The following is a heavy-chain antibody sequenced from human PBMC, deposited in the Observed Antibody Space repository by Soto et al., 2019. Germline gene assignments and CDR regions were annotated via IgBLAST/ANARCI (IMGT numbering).Heavy chain of an antibody. Sequence: ASVKVSCKASGYTFTSYGISWVRQAPGQGLEWMGWISAYNGNTNYAQKLQGRVTMTTDTSTSTAYMELRSLRSDDTAVFYCARSRITGYSSGWSLFDYWGQGTLVTVSS. J-gene: IGHJ4*02. D-gene: IGHD6-19*01. V-gene: IGHV1-18*04. CDR1: GYTFTSYG. CDR3: ARSRITGYSSGWSLFDY. CDR2: ISAYNGNT.